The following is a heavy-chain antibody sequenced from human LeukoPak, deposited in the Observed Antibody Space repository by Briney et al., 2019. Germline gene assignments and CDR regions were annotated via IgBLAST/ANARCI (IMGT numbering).Heavy chain of an antibody. Sequence: GESLKISCKGSGYSFTTYWIAWVRQVPGKGLEWMGIIHPRDSDIRYNPPFQGQVTISADKSISTAYLQWNSLKASDTAIYYCARVPGIAAAPDVWGKGTTVTVSS. CDR3: ARVPGIAAAPDV. CDR1: GYSFTTYW. CDR2: IHPRDSDI. V-gene: IGHV5-51*01. J-gene: IGHJ6*04. D-gene: IGHD6-13*01.